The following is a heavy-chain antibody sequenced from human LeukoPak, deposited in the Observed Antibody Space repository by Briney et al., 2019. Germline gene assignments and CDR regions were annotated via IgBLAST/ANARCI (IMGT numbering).Heavy chain of an antibody. J-gene: IGHJ4*02. Sequence: GGSLRLSCAASGFTFTSYWMTWVRQAPGKGLEWVANTKHDGSERYYVDSVKGRFTISRDSVKNSLFLQMDSLRAEDTAVYYCARGGLYGDYCFDYWGQGTLVTVTS. CDR2: TKHDGSER. CDR3: ARGGLYGDYCFDY. V-gene: IGHV3-7*04. D-gene: IGHD2-21*02. CDR1: GFTFTSYW.